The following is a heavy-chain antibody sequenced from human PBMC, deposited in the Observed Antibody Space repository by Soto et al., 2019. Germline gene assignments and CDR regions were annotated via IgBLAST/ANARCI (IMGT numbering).Heavy chain of an antibody. CDR3: ARGRYGDY. CDR2: ISAHNGNT. Sequence: QVHLVQSGAEVKKPGASVKVSCKCSGYTFTSYGITWVRQAPGQGLEWMGWISAHNGNTDYAQKLQGRVTVTRDTSTSPAYMELRRLRSDDTAVYYCARGRYGDYWGQGALVTVSS. V-gene: IGHV1-18*01. D-gene: IGHD1-1*01. CDR1: GYTFTSYG. J-gene: IGHJ4*02.